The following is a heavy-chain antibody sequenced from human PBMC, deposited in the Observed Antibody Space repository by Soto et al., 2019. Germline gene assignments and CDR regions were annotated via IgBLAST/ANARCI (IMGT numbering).Heavy chain of an antibody. V-gene: IGHV3-48*01. J-gene: IGHJ3*02. CDR3: ARDTIAFGGYDAFDI. D-gene: IGHD3-16*01. CDR2: ISSSSSTI. Sequence: EVQLVESGGGLVQPGGSLRLSCAASGFTFSIYSMNWVRQAPGKGLEWVSYISSSSSTIYYADSVKGRFTISRDNAKKSLYLQMSSLRAEDTAVYYCARDTIAFGGYDAFDIWGQGTMVTVAS. CDR1: GFTFSIYS.